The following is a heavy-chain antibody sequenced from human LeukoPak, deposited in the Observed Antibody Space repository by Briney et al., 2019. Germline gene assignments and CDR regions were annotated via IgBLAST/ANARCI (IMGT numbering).Heavy chain of an antibody. CDR2: ISSSRSTI. J-gene: IGHJ6*03. CDR1: GFTFSSYE. V-gene: IGHV3-48*03. Sequence: GGSLRLSCAASGFTFSSYEMNWVRQAPGKGLEGVSYISSSRSTIYYADSVKGRFTITRDNAKNALYVQMNSLRAEDTAVYYCARVRYYYYMDVWGKGTTVTISS. CDR3: ARVRYYYYMDV.